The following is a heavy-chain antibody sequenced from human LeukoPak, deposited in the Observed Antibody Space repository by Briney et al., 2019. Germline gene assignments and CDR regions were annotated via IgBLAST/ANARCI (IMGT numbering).Heavy chain of an antibody. Sequence: GASVKVSCKASGYTFTSYGISWVRQAPGQGLEWMGWISAYNGNTNYAQKLKGRVTMTTDTSTSTAYMELRSLRSDDTAVYYCAKGSKEVLFTRDHYMDVWGKGTTVTISS. CDR3: AKGSKEVLFTRDHYMDV. V-gene: IGHV1-18*01. D-gene: IGHD3-3*01. J-gene: IGHJ6*03. CDR2: ISAYNGNT. CDR1: GYTFTSYG.